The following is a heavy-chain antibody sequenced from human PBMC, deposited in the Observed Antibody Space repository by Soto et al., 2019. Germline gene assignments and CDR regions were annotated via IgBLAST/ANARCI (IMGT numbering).Heavy chain of an antibody. J-gene: IGHJ6*02. D-gene: IGHD2-21*02. CDR1: GGTISRYY. CDR2: MYNTGST. Sequence: SETLSLTCTVSGGTISRYYWSWIRQPPGKGLEWIGYMYNTGSTVYNPSFKSRVTISVDTSKNQFSLKLNSVTATDTAVYYCARDLWGYCGTDCYPLDVWGQGTTVTVS. V-gene: IGHV4-59*01. CDR3: ARDLWGYCGTDCYPLDV.